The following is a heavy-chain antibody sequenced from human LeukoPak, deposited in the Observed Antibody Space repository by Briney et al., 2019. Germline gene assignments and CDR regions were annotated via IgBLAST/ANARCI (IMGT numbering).Heavy chain of an antibody. V-gene: IGHV3-23*01. CDR3: AKVSVCYGCYLDY. J-gene: IGHJ4*02. CDR1: GYTFSSHG. D-gene: IGHD3-16*01. CDR2: INGAGDNT. Sequence: GXSLRLSCAASGYTFSSHGLTWVRQAPGKGLEGVSTINGAGDNTYYAETVKGRFTISRDNSKNTLYLQMHSLRAEDTAIYYCAKVSVCYGCYLDYWGQGTLVTVS.